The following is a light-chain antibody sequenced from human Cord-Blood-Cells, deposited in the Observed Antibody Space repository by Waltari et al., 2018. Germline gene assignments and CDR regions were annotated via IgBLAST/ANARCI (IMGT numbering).Light chain of an antibody. Sequence: DIVMTQSPDSLAVSLAVRATTNRKSSQSVVYSSNNKNYLAWYQQKPGQPPKLLIYWASTRESGVPDRFSGSGSGTDFTLTISSLQAEDVAVYYCQQYYSTPRTFGQGTKVEIK. CDR1: QSVVYSSNNKNY. CDR3: QQYYSTPRT. J-gene: IGKJ1*01. V-gene: IGKV4-1*01. CDR2: WAS.